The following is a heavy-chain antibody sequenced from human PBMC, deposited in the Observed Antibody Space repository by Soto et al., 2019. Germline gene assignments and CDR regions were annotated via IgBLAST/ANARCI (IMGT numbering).Heavy chain of an antibody. V-gene: IGHV1-18*01. J-gene: IGHJ4*02. Sequence: ASVKVSCKASGYTFTSYGISWVRQAPGQGLEWMGWISAYNGNTNYAQKLQGRVTMTTDTSTSTAYMELSSLRSDDTAVYYCARYCSGGSCYSKVDYWGQGTLVTVSS. CDR1: GYTFTSYG. CDR3: ARYCSGGSCYSKVDY. CDR2: ISAYNGNT. D-gene: IGHD2-15*01.